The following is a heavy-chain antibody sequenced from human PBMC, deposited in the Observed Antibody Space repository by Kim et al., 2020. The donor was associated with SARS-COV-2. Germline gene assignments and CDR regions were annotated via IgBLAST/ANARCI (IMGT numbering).Heavy chain of an antibody. V-gene: IGHV3-23*01. Sequence: GGSLRLSCAGSAFTFNKFAMAWVRQAPGKGLEWVAGISASGAATYYADSVKGRFTISRDNSKNTLNLQMNSLRAEDSATYYCAKYDGCSPFFLDYFDSWGQGCLATVSS. J-gene: IGHJ4*02. CDR2: ISASGAAT. CDR1: AFTFNKFA. D-gene: IGHD2-15*01. CDR3: AKYDGCSPFFLDYFDS.